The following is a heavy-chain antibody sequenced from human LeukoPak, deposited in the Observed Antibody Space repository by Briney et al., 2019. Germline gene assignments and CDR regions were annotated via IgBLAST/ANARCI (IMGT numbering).Heavy chain of an antibody. J-gene: IGHJ3*02. V-gene: IGHV4-59*01. CDR2: INYSGST. CDR1: GGSISRYY. Sequence: SETLSLTCTVSGGSISRYYWSWIRQPPGKGLEWIGYINYSGSTKYNPSLKSRVTISVDTSKNQFSLKLSSVTAADTAVYFCARDPHYGDILNDPFDIWGQGTMVTVST. D-gene: IGHD4-17*01. CDR3: ARDPHYGDILNDPFDI.